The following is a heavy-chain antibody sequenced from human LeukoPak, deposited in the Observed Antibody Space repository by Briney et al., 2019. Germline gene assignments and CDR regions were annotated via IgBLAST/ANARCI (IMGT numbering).Heavy chain of an antibody. CDR2: ISDNGSYT. Sequence: GGSLRLSCEASGFTFSNYGMNWVRQAPGKGLEWVSRISDNGSYTNYADSVKGRFTISRDNSKNTLYLQMNSLRAEDTAVYYCAKETYDRGVYWGQGTLVTV. J-gene: IGHJ4*02. D-gene: IGHD3-10*02. CDR3: AKETYDRGVY. V-gene: IGHV3-23*01. CDR1: GFTFSNYG.